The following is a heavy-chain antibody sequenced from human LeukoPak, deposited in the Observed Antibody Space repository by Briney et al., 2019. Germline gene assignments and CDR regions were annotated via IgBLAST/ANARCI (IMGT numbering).Heavy chain of an antibody. D-gene: IGHD5/OR15-5a*01. J-gene: IGHJ4*02. CDR2: ISGPAGSW. V-gene: IGHV3-23*01. CDR1: GFTFSSYA. Sequence: PGGSLRLSCAASGFTFSSYAMSWVRQAPGKGLEWVPAISGPAGSWDYADSVKGRFTISRDNSKNTLFLQMNSLRADDTAIYYCAKKVGLVSAPLYYFDVWGQGTLVTVSS. CDR3: AKKVGLVSAPLYYFDV.